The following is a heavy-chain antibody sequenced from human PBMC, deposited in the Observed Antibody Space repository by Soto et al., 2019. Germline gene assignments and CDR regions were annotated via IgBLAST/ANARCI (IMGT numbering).Heavy chain of an antibody. Sequence: SETLSLTCAVYGGSFSGYYWSWIRQPPGKGLEWIGEINHSGSTNYNPSLKSRVTISVDTSKNQFSLKLSSVTAADTAVYYCARGRRTTGTIDYWGQGTLVT. J-gene: IGHJ4*02. V-gene: IGHV4-34*01. CDR1: GGSFSGYY. D-gene: IGHD4-17*01. CDR3: ARGRRTTGTIDY. CDR2: INHSGST.